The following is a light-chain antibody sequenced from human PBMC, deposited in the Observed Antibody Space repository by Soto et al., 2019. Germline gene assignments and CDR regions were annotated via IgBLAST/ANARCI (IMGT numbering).Light chain of an antibody. CDR1: SSDIGYYNY. CDR3: TSFTSSNTWV. Sequence: QSALTQPASVSGSPGQPITISCAGTSSDIGYYNYVSWYRQHPGKAPKLMIYQVSHRPSGVSNRFSGSKSGYTASLTISGLQAEDEADYHCTSFTSSNTWVFGGGTKLTVL. V-gene: IGLV2-14*01. CDR2: QVS. J-gene: IGLJ3*02.